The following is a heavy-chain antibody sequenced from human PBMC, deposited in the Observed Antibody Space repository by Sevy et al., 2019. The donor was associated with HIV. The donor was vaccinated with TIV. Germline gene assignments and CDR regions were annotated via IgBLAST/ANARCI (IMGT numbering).Heavy chain of an antibody. CDR1: GFTFSSYA. CDR2: ISGSGGST. D-gene: IGHD1-26*01. V-gene: IGHV3-23*01. Sequence: GGSLRLSCAASGFTFSSYAMSWVSQAPGKGLEWVSAISGSGGSTYYADSVKGRFTISRDNSKNTLYLQMNSLRAEDTAVYYCAKDPSGSYHGYWGQGTLVTVSS. CDR3: AKDPSGSYHGY. J-gene: IGHJ4*02.